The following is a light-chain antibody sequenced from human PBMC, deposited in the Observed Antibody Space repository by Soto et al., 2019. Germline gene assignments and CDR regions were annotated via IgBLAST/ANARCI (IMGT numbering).Light chain of an antibody. CDR1: SSDVGIYNL. Sequence: QSVLTQPASVSGSPGQSITISCTGTSSDVGIYNLVSWYQQHPGKVPKLMIYEGGKRPSGVSNRFSGSKSGNTASLTISGLQAEDESDYYCSSYTSISTLVFGGGTKLTVL. V-gene: IGLV2-14*02. CDR2: EGG. J-gene: IGLJ2*01. CDR3: SSYTSISTLV.